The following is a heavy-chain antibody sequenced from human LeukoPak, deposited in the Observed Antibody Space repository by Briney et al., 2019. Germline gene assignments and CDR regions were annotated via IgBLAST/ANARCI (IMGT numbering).Heavy chain of an antibody. CDR3: AKDSVVRGGDYYYMDV. V-gene: IGHV3-9*01. J-gene: IGHJ6*03. CDR2: ISWNSGSI. Sequence: GGSLRLSCAASGFTFSSYGMSWVRQAPGKGLEWVSGISWNSGSIGYADSVKGRFTISRDNAKNSLYLQMNSLRAEDTALYYCAKDSVVRGGDYYYMDVWGKGTTVTISS. D-gene: IGHD3-10*01. CDR1: GFTFSSYG.